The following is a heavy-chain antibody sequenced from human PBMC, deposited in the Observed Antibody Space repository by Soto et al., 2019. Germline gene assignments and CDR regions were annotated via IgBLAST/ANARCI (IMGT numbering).Heavy chain of an antibody. D-gene: IGHD6-19*01. CDR3: ARTLYSSACFDF. CDR1: GFSLSSSGVG. Sequence: QITLKESGPTPVKPTQTLTLTCTFSGFSLSSSGVGVGWIRQPPGKALEWLLLIYWNDDKRHSPSLKSRLTITKDTSKNQVVLTMTNMDPADTATYFCARTLYSSACFDFWGQGTLVTVSS. V-gene: IGHV2-5*01. J-gene: IGHJ4*02. CDR2: IYWNDDK.